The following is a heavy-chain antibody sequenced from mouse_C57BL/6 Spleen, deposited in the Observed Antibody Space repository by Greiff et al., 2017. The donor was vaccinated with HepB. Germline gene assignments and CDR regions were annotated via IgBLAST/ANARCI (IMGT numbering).Heavy chain of an antibody. V-gene: IGHV1-82*01. CDR2: IYPGDGDT. J-gene: IGHJ2*01. CDR3: ARSRNWGDDFDY. D-gene: IGHD4-1*01. CDR1: GYAFSSSG. Sequence: QVQLKQSGAELVKPGASVKMSCKASGYAFSSSGMNWVKQRPGKGLEWIGRIYPGDGDTNYNGKFKGKATLTADKSSSTAYMQLRSLTSEDSAVYFCARSRNWGDDFDYWGQGTTLTVSS.